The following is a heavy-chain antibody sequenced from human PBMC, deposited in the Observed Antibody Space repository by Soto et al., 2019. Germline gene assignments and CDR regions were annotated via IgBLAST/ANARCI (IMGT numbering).Heavy chain of an antibody. CDR3: ARDLIGHDNYDTIGYYFDH. J-gene: IGHJ4*02. V-gene: IGHV1-46*01. D-gene: IGHD3-22*01. CDR2: IDPSGGIT. CDR1: GYSFTNFH. Sequence: QVQLSQFGAEVKKPGASVKVSCKASGYSFTNFHIHWVRQAPGQGLEWMGMIDPSGGITRDAQRLQGRITMTRDASTSHVCMELRSLTSEDTAAYYCARDLIGHDNYDTIGYYFDHWGQGTLVTVSS.